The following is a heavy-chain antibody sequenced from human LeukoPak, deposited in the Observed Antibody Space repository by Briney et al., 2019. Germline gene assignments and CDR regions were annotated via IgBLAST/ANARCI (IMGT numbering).Heavy chain of an antibody. CDR2: ISSSSSTI. D-gene: IGHD6-6*01. CDR1: AYS. CDR3: ARGHQVAARPVDS. J-gene: IGHJ4*02. V-gene: IGHV3-48*01. Sequence: GGSLRLSCAASAYSMSWVRQAPGRGLEWLSYISSSSSTIYYADSVKGRFTISRDNAKKSLYLQMNSLRAEDTAVYYCARGHQVAARPVDSWGQGTLVTVSS.